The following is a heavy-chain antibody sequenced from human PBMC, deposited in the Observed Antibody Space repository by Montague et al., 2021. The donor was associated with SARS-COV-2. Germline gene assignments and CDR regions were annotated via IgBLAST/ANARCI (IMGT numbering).Heavy chain of an antibody. CDR3: ARRGCGSGSWTGYRGGFDI. J-gene: IGHJ3*02. CDR1: GGSIGSNTNY. CDR2: PSYSGTT. Sequence: SETLSLTCTVSGGSIGSNTNYWNWIRQPPGKGLEWVGSPSYSGTTYYNPSLKSRVTISVDTSKNQFSLKLSSVTATDTAVYYCARRGCGSGSWTGYRGGFDIWGRGTMVTVSS. V-gene: IGHV4-39*01. D-gene: IGHD3/OR15-3a*01.